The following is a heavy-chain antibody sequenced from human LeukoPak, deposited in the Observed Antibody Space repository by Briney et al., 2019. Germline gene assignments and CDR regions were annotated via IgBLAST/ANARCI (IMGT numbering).Heavy chain of an antibody. J-gene: IGHJ4*02. Sequence: GGSLRLSCAASGFTFSDFYMTWIRQAPGKGLEWVSYISNSGSTIYYADSVKGRFTISRDNAKNSLYLQMNSLRAEDTAVYYCARSADSSGYFREITLYYFDHWGQGTLVTVSS. CDR1: GFTFSDFY. D-gene: IGHD3-22*01. CDR2: ISNSGSTI. CDR3: ARSADSSGYFREITLYYFDH. V-gene: IGHV3-11*01.